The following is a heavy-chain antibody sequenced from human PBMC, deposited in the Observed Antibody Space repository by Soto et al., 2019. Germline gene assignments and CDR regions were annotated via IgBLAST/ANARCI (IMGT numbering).Heavy chain of an antibody. CDR3: AKEVVAARGAYYYYGMDV. Sequence: GGSLRLSCAASGFTFSSYAMSWVRQAPGKGPEWVSAISGSSGSTYYADSVKGRFTISRDNSKDTLYLQMNSLRAEDTAVYYCAKEVVAARGAYYYYGMDVWGQGTTVTVSS. CDR1: GFTFSSYA. D-gene: IGHD6-6*01. CDR2: ISGSSGST. J-gene: IGHJ6*02. V-gene: IGHV3-23*01.